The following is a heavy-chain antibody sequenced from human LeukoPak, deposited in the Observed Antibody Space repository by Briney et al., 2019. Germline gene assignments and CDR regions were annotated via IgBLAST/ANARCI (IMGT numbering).Heavy chain of an antibody. CDR1: GYTLTELS. Sequence: ASVKVSCKVSGYTLTELSMHWVRQAPGKGLEWMGGFDPEDGETIYAQKFQGRVTMTEDTSTDTAYMELSSLRSEDTAVYYCATSSTYSNHYYYCYMDVWGKGTTVIVSS. J-gene: IGHJ6*03. V-gene: IGHV1-24*01. CDR2: FDPEDGET. CDR3: ATSSTYSNHYYYCYMDV. D-gene: IGHD4-11*01.